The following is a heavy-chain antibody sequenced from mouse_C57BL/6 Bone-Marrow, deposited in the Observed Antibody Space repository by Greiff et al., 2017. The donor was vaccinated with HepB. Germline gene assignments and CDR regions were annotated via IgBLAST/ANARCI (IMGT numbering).Heavy chain of an antibody. CDR3: ARHGYDPYYYAMDY. J-gene: IGHJ4*01. CDR1: EYEFPSHD. D-gene: IGHD2-2*01. V-gene: IGHV5-2*01. CDR2: INSDGGST. Sequence: EVQLQQSGGGLVQPGESLKLSCESNEYEFPSHDMSWVRKTPEKRLELVAAINSDGGSTYYPDTMERRFIISRDNTKKTLYLQRSSLRSEDTAFYYCARHGYDPYYYAMDYWGQGTSVTVSS.